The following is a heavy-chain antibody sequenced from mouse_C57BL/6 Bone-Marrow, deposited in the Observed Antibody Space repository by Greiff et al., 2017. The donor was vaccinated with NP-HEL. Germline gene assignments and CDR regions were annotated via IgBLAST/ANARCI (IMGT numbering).Heavy chain of an antibody. Sequence: VQLQQSGPGLVQPSQSLSITCTVSGFSLTSYGVHWVRQSPGKGLEWLGVIWSGGSTDYNAAFISRLSISKDNSKSQVFFKMNSLQADDTAIYYCARIEYGYDGYYFDYWGQGTTLTVSS. J-gene: IGHJ2*01. CDR2: IWSGGST. V-gene: IGHV2-2*01. CDR1: GFSLTSYG. D-gene: IGHD2-2*01. CDR3: ARIEYGYDGYYFDY.